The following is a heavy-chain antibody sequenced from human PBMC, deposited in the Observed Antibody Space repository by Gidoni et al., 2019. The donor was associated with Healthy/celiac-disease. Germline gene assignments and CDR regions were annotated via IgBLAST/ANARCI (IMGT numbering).Heavy chain of an antibody. CDR3: ARDTVGYGGELFLAGRPYYYYYYGMDV. D-gene: IGHD4-17*01. CDR2: IWYDGSNK. J-gene: IGHJ6*02. V-gene: IGHV3-33*01. CDR1: SSYG. Sequence: SSYGMHWVRQAPGKGLEWVAVIWYDGSNKYYADSVKGRFTISRDNSKNTLYLQMNSLRAEDTAVYYCARDTVGYGGELFLAGRPYYYYYYGMDVWGQGTTVTVSS.